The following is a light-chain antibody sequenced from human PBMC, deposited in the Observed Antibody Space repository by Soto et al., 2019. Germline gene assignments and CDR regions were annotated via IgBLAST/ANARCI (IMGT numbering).Light chain of an antibody. Sequence: DIVMTQSPDSLAVSLGERATINCKSSQSVLYSSNNKNYLAWYQQKPGQPPKLFIYWASTRESGVPDRFSGSGSGTDFTLTINSLQAEDVAVYYCQQYYATPPTFGHGNKVDVK. CDR3: QQYYATPPT. CDR1: QSVLYSSNNKNY. J-gene: IGKJ3*01. CDR2: WAS. V-gene: IGKV4-1*01.